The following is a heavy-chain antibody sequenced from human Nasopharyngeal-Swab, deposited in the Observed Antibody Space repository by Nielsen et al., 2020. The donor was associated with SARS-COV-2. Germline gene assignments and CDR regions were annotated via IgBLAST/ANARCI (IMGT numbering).Heavy chain of an antibody. V-gene: IGHV3-23*01. CDR1: GFTFSSYA. Sequence: GGSLRLSCAASGFTFSSYAMSWVRQAPGKGLEWVSAISGSGGSTYYADSVKGRFTISRDNSKNTLYLQMNSLRAEDTAVYYCATPNYYGSGSYRKGGDAFDIWGQGTMVTASS. CDR3: ATPNYYGSGSYRKGGDAFDI. D-gene: IGHD3-10*01. J-gene: IGHJ3*02. CDR2: ISGSGGST.